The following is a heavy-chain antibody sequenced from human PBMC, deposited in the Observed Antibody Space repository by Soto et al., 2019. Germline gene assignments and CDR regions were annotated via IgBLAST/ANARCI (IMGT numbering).Heavy chain of an antibody. CDR1: GGSISSYY. V-gene: IGHV4-59*01. CDR3: ARDCAGYHESGSCMYYYYGLDV. D-gene: IGHD3-10*01. CDR2: MFYFGST. Sequence: SETLSLTCTVSGGSISSYYWSWIRQPPGKGLEWIGYMFYFGSTNYNPSLKSRVTISVDTSKNQFSLKLSSVTAADTAVYYCARDCAGYHESGSCMYYYYGLDVWGQGTTVTVSS. J-gene: IGHJ6*02.